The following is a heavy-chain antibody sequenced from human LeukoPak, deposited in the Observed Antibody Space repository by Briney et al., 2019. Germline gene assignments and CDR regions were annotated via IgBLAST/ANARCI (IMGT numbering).Heavy chain of an antibody. D-gene: IGHD2-21*01. Sequence: PGGSLRLSCVVSGFTFSGYEMNWIRQAPGKGLEWLSYISTTGSTIYYADSAKGRFTISRDNSKNSLCLQMNSLRAEDTAVYYCAKLWGDYVNYWGQGTLVTVSS. CDR3: AKLWGDYVNY. V-gene: IGHV3-48*03. CDR1: GFTFSGYE. J-gene: IGHJ4*02. CDR2: ISTTGSTI.